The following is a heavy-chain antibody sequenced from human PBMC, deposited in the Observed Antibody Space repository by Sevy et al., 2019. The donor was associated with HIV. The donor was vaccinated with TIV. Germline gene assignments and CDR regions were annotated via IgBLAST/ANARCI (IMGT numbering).Heavy chain of an antibody. CDR2: IYSGGST. Sequence: GGSLRLSCAASGFTVSSNYMSWVRQAPGKGLEWVSVIYSGGSTYYADSVKGRFTISRDNSKNTLYLQMNSLRAEDTAVYYCEGTAAGPEESVPAVDYWGQGTLVTVSS. V-gene: IGHV3-53*01. CDR3: EGTAAGPEESVPAVDY. J-gene: IGHJ4*02. D-gene: IGHD6-13*01. CDR1: GFTVSSNY.